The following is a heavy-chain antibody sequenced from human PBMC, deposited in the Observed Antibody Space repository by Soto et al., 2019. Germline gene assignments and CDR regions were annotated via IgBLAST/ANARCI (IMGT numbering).Heavy chain of an antibody. CDR1: GYSFAGYW. V-gene: IGHV5-10-1*01. Sequence: PGESLTISCKVSGYSFAGYWITWVRQKPGKGLEWMGRIDPSDSQTYYSPSFRGHVTISVTKSITTVFLQWSSLRASDTAMYYCARQIYDSDTGPNFQYYFDSWGQGTTVTVSS. D-gene: IGHD3-22*01. CDR2: IDPSDSQT. J-gene: IGHJ4*02. CDR3: ARQIYDSDTGPNFQYYFDS.